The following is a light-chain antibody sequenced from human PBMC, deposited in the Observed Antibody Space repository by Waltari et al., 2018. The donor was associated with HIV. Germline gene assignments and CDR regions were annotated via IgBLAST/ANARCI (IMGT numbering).Light chain of an antibody. CDR1: SSDVGSYNR. J-gene: IGLJ2*01. CDR3: SSYTSSSTGV. Sequence: QSALTQPPSVSGSPGQSVTISCTGTSSDVGSYNRVSWYQQPPGTAPKRMIYEVSNRPSVVPGRFVGGKSGNTASLTISGLQAEDEADYDCSSYTSSSTGVFGGGTELTVL. CDR2: EVS. V-gene: IGLV2-18*02.